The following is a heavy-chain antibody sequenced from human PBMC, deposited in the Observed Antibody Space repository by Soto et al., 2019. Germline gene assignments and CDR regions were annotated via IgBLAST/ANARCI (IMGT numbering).Heavy chain of an antibody. J-gene: IGHJ2*01. D-gene: IGHD3-10*01. CDR2: IYYSGST. CDR1: GGSISSGGYY. V-gene: IGHV4-31*03. CDR3: ARGPSGSHWYFDL. Sequence: QVQLQESGPGLVKPSQTLSLTCTVSGGSISSGGYYWSWIRQHPGKGLEWIGYIYYSGSTYYNPSLKSRVSISVDTAKNQFSLKLSSVTAADTAGYYCARGPSGSHWYFDLWGRGTLVTVSS.